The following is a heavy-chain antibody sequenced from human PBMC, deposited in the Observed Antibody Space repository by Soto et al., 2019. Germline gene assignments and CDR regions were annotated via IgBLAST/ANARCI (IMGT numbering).Heavy chain of an antibody. Sequence: ATVKVSCKASSYTFTSYGISWVRQAPGQGLEWMGWISAYNGNTNYAQKLQGRVTMTRDTSTSTAYMELSSLRSDDTAVYYCARPAMAIKHGLDYWGQGTLVTVSS. CDR3: ARPAMAIKHGLDY. V-gene: IGHV1-18*01. CDR1: SYTFTSYG. J-gene: IGHJ4*02. D-gene: IGHD5-18*01. CDR2: ISAYNGNT.